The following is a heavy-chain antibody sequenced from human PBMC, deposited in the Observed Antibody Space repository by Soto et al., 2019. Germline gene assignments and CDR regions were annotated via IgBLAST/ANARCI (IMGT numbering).Heavy chain of an antibody. D-gene: IGHD6-13*01. J-gene: IGHJ6*02. CDR1: GFIFSDYY. Sequence: QVQLLESGGGLLKRGGALRLSCAASGFIFSDYYMSWIRQATGRGPERASYISGTEPYMKYADAVRGRFTISRDNDKSSVYLQINSLREDDTAEYYCAGGSSVRGMNAWGQGTTVSVSS. CDR2: ISGTEPYM. V-gene: IGHV3-11*06. CDR3: AGGSSVRGMNA.